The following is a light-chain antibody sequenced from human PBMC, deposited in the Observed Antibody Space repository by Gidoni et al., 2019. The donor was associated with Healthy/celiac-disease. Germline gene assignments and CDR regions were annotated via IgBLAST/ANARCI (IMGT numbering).Light chain of an antibody. Sequence: QSALTQPASVSGSPGQSITISCTGTSSDVGSYNLVSWYQQHPGKAPKLMIYEVSQRPSGVSNRFSGSKSGNTASLTISGLQAEAAADYYCCSYAGSSTRLFGGGTNLTVL. CDR3: CSYAGSSTRL. V-gene: IGLV2-23*02. CDR2: EVS. J-gene: IGLJ3*02. CDR1: SSDVGSYNL.